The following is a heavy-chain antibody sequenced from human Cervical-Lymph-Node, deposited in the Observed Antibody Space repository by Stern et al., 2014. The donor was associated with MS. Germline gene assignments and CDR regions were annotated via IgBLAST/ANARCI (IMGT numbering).Heavy chain of an antibody. D-gene: IGHD4-17*01. CDR2: IYPGDSDT. CDR1: GYSFTANW. Sequence: EVQLVQSGAEVKKPGESLKISCKGSGYSFTANWIAWVRQMPGKGLEWMGIIYPGDSDTSYSPSFQGQFPISADKSISTAYLQWSSLKASDTAMYYCARDYGDYAFDYWGQGTLVTVSS. J-gene: IGHJ4*02. V-gene: IGHV5-51*01. CDR3: ARDYGDYAFDY.